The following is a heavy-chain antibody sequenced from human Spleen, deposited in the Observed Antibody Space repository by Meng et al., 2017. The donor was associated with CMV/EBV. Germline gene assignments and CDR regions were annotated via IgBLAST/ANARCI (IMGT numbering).Heavy chain of an antibody. J-gene: IGHJ4*02. Sequence: GESLKISCAASNFSFSSYGMHWVRQTPGKGLEWVAIVSYDGSDKDYADSVRGRFTISRDSSKNTVYLQMDSLRAEDTAIYYCAKDAAAGNLFDYWGQGTLVTVSS. D-gene: IGHD6-13*01. CDR1: NFSFSSYG. V-gene: IGHV3-30*19. CDR2: VSYDGSDK. CDR3: AKDAAAGNLFDY.